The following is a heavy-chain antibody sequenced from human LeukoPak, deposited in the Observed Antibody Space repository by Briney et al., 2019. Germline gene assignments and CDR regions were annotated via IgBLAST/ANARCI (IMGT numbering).Heavy chain of an antibody. D-gene: IGHD2-21*02. CDR2: INPNSGGT. CDR1: GYTFTGYY. J-gene: IGHJ4*02. V-gene: IGHV1-2*02. CDR3: ARAEPVVTAIDY. Sequence: GALVKVSCKASGYTFTGYYMHWVRQAPGQGLEWMGWINPNSGGTNYAQKFQGRVTMTRDTSISTAYMELSRLRSDDTAVYYCARAEPVVTAIDYWGQGTLVTVSS.